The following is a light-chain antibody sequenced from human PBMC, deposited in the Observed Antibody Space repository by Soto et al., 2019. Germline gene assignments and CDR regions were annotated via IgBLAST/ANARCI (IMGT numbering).Light chain of an antibody. V-gene: IGKV1-27*01. J-gene: IGKJ3*01. Sequence: DIQMTQSPSSLSASVGDRVTITCRASRSISNYLAWYQQKPGRVPKLLIYAASTLQSGVPSRFSGSGSGTDFTLTISSLQPEDVATYYCQRYNIAPFTFGPGTKVDFK. CDR3: QRYNIAPFT. CDR1: RSISNY. CDR2: AAS.